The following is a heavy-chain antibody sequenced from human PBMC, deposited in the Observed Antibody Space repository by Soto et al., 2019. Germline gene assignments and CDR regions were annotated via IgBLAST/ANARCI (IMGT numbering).Heavy chain of an antibody. Sequence: EVQLVESGGGLVQPGGSLKLSCAASGFSVSDSAMHWVRQASGKGLEWVGRIGSKGQNYATTYAASVKGRFIISTXESKNTAHLQMNSLKTEDTAIYYCNKFSGTSSAPAALGQGTLVTVSS. CDR2: IGSKGQNYAT. J-gene: IGHJ5*02. CDR3: NKFSGTSSAPAA. D-gene: IGHD1-26*01. V-gene: IGHV3-73*02. CDR1: GFSVSDSA.